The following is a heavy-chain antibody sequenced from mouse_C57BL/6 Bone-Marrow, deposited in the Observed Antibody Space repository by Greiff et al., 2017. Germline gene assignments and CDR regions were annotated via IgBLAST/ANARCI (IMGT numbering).Heavy chain of an antibody. V-gene: IGHV3-8*01. D-gene: IGHD1-1*01. Sequence: EVQLKESGPGLAKPSQTLSLPCSVPGYSITSDYWNWIRKFPGNKLEYMGYISYSGSTYYNPSLKSRISIPRDTSKNQYYLQLNSVTTEDTATYYCARYSLYYYGRRKGYFDVWGTGTTVTVSS. CDR2: ISYSGST. J-gene: IGHJ1*03. CDR1: GYSITSDY. CDR3: ARYSLYYYGRRKGYFDV.